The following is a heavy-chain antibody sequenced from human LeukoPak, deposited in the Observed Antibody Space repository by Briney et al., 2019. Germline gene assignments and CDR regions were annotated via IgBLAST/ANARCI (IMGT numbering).Heavy chain of an antibody. CDR1: GGSISNYY. D-gene: IGHD6-6*01. CDR2: MYASGST. CDR3: ARDVRRSSSSSNSFYYYMDV. Sequence: PSETLSLTCTVPGGSISNYYWSWIRPPAGKGLEWVGRMYASGSTSYNPSLNSRVTMSVDTSKNQFSLKLDSVTAADTAMYYCARDVRRSSSSSNSFYYYMDVWGKGTTVTVSS. J-gene: IGHJ6*03. V-gene: IGHV4-4*07.